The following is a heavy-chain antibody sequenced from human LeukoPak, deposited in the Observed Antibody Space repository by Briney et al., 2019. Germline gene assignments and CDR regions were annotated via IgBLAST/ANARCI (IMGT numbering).Heavy chain of an antibody. Sequence: SETLSLTCAVYGESFSDYYWSWLRQPPGKGLEWIGEINHSGSTNYNPSLKSRVTISVDTSKNQFSLKLSSVTAADTAVYYCASTPYSGYDYYYYGMDVWGQGTTVTVSS. CDR1: GESFSDYY. D-gene: IGHD5-12*01. CDR3: ASTPYSGYDYYYYGMDV. CDR2: INHSGST. J-gene: IGHJ6*02. V-gene: IGHV4-34*01.